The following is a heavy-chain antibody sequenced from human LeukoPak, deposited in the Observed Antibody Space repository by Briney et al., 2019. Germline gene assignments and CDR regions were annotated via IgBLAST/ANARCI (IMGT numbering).Heavy chain of an antibody. CDR2: IYPGDSDT. CDR3: ARETHLGDCSSTSCSYGMDV. CDR1: GYSFTSYW. D-gene: IGHD2-2*01. V-gene: IGHV5-51*01. Sequence: GESLKISCKGSGYSFTSYWIGWVRQMPGKGLEWMGIIYPGDSDTRYSPSFQGQVTISADKSISTAYLQWSSLKASDTAMYYCARETHLGDCSSTSCSYGMDVWGQGTTVTVSS. J-gene: IGHJ6*02.